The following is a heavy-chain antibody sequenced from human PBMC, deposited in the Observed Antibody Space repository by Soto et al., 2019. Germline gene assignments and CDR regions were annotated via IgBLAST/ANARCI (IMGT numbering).Heavy chain of an antibody. D-gene: IGHD2-2*01. J-gene: IGHJ6*02. Sequence: QVQLVQSGAEVKKPGSSVKVSCKASGGTFSSYAISWVRQAPGQGLEWMGGIIPIFGTANYAQKFQGRVTITADKSTSTAYMVLSSLRSEDTAVYYCARDFLGYCSSTSCLSQPYYYYGMDVWGQGTTVTVSS. CDR2: IIPIFGTA. V-gene: IGHV1-69*06. CDR1: GGTFSSYA. CDR3: ARDFLGYCSSTSCLSQPYYYYGMDV.